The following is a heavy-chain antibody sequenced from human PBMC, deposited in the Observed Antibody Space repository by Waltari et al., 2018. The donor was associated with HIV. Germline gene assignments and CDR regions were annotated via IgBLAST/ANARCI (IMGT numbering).Heavy chain of an antibody. D-gene: IGHD3-10*01. CDR3: ATEVGGSAGRADAFDI. CDR1: GYTLTELS. CDR2: FDPEDGET. Sequence: QVQLVQSGAEVKKPGASVKVSCKVSGYTLTELSMHWVRQAPGKGLEWMGGFDPEDGETIDAQKFQGRVTMTEDTSTDTAYMELSSLRSEDTAVYYCATEVGGSAGRADAFDIWGQGTMVTVSS. V-gene: IGHV1-24*01. J-gene: IGHJ3*02.